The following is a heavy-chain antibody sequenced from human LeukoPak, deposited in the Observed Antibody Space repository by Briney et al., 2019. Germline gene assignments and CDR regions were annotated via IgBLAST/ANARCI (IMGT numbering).Heavy chain of an antibody. J-gene: IGHJ4*02. V-gene: IGHV4-34*01. CDR1: GWTFIGYY. D-gene: IGHD6-19*01. CDR2: INHSGTT. CDR3: ARGTRPEVPVAVL. Sequence: SETLSLTAAGYGWTFIGYYWSWIRQPPGKELEEIGEINHSGTTNDNPSLKSRVNISVDTSKNQFSLKLRSVTAADTAMYYCARGTRPEVPVAVLWGQGTLVTVSS.